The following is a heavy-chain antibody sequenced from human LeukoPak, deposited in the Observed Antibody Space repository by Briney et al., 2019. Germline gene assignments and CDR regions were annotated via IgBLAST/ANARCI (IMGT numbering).Heavy chain of an antibody. V-gene: IGHV4-61*02. J-gene: IGHJ6*03. CDR3: ARDDPYYYYYMDV. CDR2: NSTSGST. Sequence: KSSETLSLTCTVSGGSISSGSYYWSWIRQPAGKGLEWIGRNSTSGSTKYNPSLKSRVTISVDTSKNQFSLKLSSVTAADTAVYYCARDDPYYYYYMDVWGEGTTVTVSS. CDR1: GGSISSGSYY.